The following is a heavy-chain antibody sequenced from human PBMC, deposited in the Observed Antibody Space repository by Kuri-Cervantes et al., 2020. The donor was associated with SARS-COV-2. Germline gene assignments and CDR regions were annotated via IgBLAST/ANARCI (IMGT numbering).Heavy chain of an antibody. Sequence: GSLRLSCAVYGGSFSGYYWSWIRQPPGKGLEWIGEISHSGSTNYNPSLKSRVTISVDTSKNQFSLKLSSVTAADTAVYYCARGLFYFDYWGQGTLVTVSS. CDR1: GGSFSGYY. J-gene: IGHJ4*02. CDR2: ISHSGST. CDR3: ARGLFYFDY. V-gene: IGHV4-34*01.